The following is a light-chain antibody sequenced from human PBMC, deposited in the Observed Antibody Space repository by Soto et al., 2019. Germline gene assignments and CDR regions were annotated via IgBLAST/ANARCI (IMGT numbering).Light chain of an antibody. Sequence: EIVMTQSPATLSVSPGETATLSCRASQSVSSNLAWYQQKPGQAPSLLIYGASTRATDIPPRFSGSGSGTEFTLTITSLQSEDFAVYYCQHYANWPLTFGGGTKVESK. CDR2: GAS. CDR1: QSVSSN. J-gene: IGKJ4*01. CDR3: QHYANWPLT. V-gene: IGKV3-15*01.